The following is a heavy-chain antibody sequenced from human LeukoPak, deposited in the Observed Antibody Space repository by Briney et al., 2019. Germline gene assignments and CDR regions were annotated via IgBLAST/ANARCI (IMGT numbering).Heavy chain of an antibody. CDR2: MNPNSGNT. Sequence: ASVKVSCKASGYTFTSHDINWVRQATGQGLEWMGWMNPNSGNTGYAQKFQGRVTITRNNSISTVYMELSSLRSEDTAVYYCARRSGLRWDLQAFDIWGQGTMVTVPS. V-gene: IGHV1-8*03. J-gene: IGHJ3*02. CDR3: ARRSGLRWDLQAFDI. D-gene: IGHD4-23*01. CDR1: GYTFTSHD.